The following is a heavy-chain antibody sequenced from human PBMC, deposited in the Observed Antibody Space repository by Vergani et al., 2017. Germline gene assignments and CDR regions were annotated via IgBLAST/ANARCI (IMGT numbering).Heavy chain of an antibody. CDR3: ARDGARVLRYFDWLGDFDY. D-gene: IGHD3-9*01. Sequence: QLVESGGGWVQPGGSLRLSCVVSGFDFSSYIMNWVRQAPGKGLEWVSFVSTGTKSQSYAESVKGRFTISRDSAKNSLYLQMDSLRAEDTAVYYCARDGARVLRYFDWLGDFDYWGQGTLVTVAS. J-gene: IGHJ4*02. CDR2: VSTGTKSQ. CDR1: GFDFSSYI. V-gene: IGHV3-48*01.